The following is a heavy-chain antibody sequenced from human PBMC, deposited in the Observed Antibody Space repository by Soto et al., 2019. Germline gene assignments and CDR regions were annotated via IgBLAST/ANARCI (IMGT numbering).Heavy chain of an antibody. CDR2: ISGSGGST. D-gene: IGHD2-2*01. V-gene: IGHV3-23*01. J-gene: IGHJ4*02. CDR1: RFTFSSYV. Sequence: EVQLLESGGGLVQPGGSLRLSCAASRFTFSSYVMSWVLQAPGKGLERVSTISGSGGSTYYADPVKCRFTISRDNSKNTRYLQMNSLRAEDTAVYYCAKDRGTRLPPIVVLTVHDYWGQGTLVTVSS. CDR3: AKDRGTRLPPIVVLTVHDY.